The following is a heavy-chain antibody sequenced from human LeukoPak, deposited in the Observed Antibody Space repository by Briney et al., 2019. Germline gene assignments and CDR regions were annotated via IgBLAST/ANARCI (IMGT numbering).Heavy chain of an antibody. CDR2: IYYSGST. Sequence: PSETLSLTCTVSGGSISSYYWSWIRQPPGKGLEWIGYIYYSGSTNYNPSLKSRVTISVETSKNQFSLKLSSVTAADTAVYYCARRTDSGSWYFDLWGRGTLVTVSS. D-gene: IGHD6-6*01. CDR3: ARRTDSGSWYFDL. CDR1: GGSISSYY. V-gene: IGHV4-59*01. J-gene: IGHJ2*01.